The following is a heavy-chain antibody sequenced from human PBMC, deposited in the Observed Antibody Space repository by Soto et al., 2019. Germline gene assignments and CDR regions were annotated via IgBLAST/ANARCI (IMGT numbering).Heavy chain of an antibody. D-gene: IGHD5-18*01. Sequence: QLQLQESGPGLVKPSETLSLTCTVSGGSISSSSYYWGWIRQPPGKGLEWIGSIYYSGSTYYNPSLKSRVTISVDTSKNQFSLKLSSVTAADTAVYYCANNGGYSYGDYYYYGMDVWGQGTTVTVSS. CDR1: GGSISSSSYY. J-gene: IGHJ6*02. CDR3: ANNGGYSYGDYYYYGMDV. V-gene: IGHV4-39*01. CDR2: IYYSGST.